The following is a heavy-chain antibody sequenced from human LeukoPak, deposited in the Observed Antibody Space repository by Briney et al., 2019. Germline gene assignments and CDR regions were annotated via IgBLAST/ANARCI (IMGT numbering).Heavy chain of an antibody. D-gene: IGHD6-6*01. V-gene: IGHV4-59*01. CDR1: GGSISSYY. CDR3: ARGVEYSSSSGLGY. Sequence: SETLSLTCTVSGGSISSYYWSWIRQPPGKGLEWIGYIYYSGSTNYNPSLKSRVTISVDTSKNQFSLKLSSVTAADTALYYCARGVEYSSSSGLGYWGQRTLVTVYS. J-gene: IGHJ4*02. CDR2: IYYSGST.